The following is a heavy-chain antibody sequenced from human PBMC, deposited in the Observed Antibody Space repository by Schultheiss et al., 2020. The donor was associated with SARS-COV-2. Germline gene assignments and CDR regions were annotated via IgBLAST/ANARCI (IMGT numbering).Heavy chain of an antibody. D-gene: IGHD6-19*01. V-gene: IGHV4-59*01. CDR1: GGSISSNY. CDR2: VHYSGNT. J-gene: IGHJ2*01. CDR3: ARLTQWLVLWYFDL. Sequence: SETLSLTCTVSGGSISSNYWSWIRQSPGKGLEWIGYVHYSGNTNYNPSLKSRVTISVDTSKNQFSLKLSSVTAADTAVYYCARLTQWLVLWYFDLWGRGTLVTVSS.